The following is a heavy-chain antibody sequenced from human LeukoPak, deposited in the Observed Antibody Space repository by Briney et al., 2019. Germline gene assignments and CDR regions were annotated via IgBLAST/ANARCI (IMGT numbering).Heavy chain of an antibody. CDR1: GYSISRGYD. CDR3: AMGSPWLSRP. CDR2: IYHTGST. V-gene: IGHV4-38-2*02. D-gene: IGHD3-22*01. Sequence: WETLSLPCSVWGYSISRGYDWGWIRQRPGKGLGCIGRIYHTGSTNYNPSLKSRVTMSVDTSKNPFSLKLSSVTAADTAVYYCAMGSPWLSRPWGQGTLVTVSS. J-gene: IGHJ5*02.